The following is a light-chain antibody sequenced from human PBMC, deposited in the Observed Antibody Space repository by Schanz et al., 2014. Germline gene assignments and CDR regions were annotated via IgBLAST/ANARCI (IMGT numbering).Light chain of an antibody. Sequence: VLTQPPSASGTPGQRVTISCSGSSSNIGTNTVIWYQQLPGTAPKLLIHSTNQRPSGVPDRFSGSKSGTSASLAIIGLQSEDEADYHCAAWDDSLQGWVFGGGTKVTVL. CDR2: STN. CDR1: SSNIGTNT. J-gene: IGLJ3*02. V-gene: IGLV1-44*01. CDR3: AAWDDSLQGWV.